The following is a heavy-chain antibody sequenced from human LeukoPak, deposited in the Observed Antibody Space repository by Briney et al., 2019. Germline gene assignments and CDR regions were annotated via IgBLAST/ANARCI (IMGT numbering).Heavy chain of an antibody. D-gene: IGHD1-26*01. V-gene: IGHV3-30-3*01. CDR3: ASDRSGSYCTDY. CDR2: ISSDGYNK. Sequence: PGGSLRLSCAASGLTFSSLGMHWVRQAPGKGLEWVAAISSDGYNKNHADSVKGRFTISRDNSKNTLSLEMNSLRADDTAVYYCASDRSGSYCTDYWGQGAPVTVSS. CDR1: GLTFSSLG. J-gene: IGHJ4*02.